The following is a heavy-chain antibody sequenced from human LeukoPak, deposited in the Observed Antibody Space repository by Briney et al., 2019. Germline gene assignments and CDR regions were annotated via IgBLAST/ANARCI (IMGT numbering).Heavy chain of an antibody. CDR1: GGSIRSSSYY. CDR3: GRHTPGGSGWYSYFDY. J-gene: IGHJ4*02. Sequence: SETLSLTCTVSGGSIRSSSYYWGWIRQPPGKGLEWIGTIYYTGTTYYNPSLKSRVTISVDTSKNQFSLKLTSVTAADTAVYYCGRHTPGGSGWYSYFDYWGQGTLVTVSS. CDR2: IYYTGTT. D-gene: IGHD6-19*01. V-gene: IGHV4-39*01.